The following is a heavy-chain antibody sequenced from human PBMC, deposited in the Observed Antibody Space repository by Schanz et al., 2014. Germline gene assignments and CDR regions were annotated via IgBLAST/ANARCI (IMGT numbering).Heavy chain of an antibody. CDR2: ISGDHRNT. D-gene: IGHD1-26*01. CDR1: GFTFSTHA. V-gene: IGHV3-23*01. J-gene: IGHJ2*01. CDR3: ARNRGSGGQNWYFDL. Sequence: EMQLLESGGGLIQPGGSLRLSCAASGFTFSTHAMSWVRQAPGKGLAWVSSISGDHRNTFYADSVKGRFTISRDNTKNSLFLQLNSLRADDTAVYYCARNRGSGGQNWYFDLWGRGTLVTVSS.